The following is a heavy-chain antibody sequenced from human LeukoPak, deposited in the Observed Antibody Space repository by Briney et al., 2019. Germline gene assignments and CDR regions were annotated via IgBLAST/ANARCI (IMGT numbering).Heavy chain of an antibody. CDR3: ARDWLGAYSSSWSYYYYGMDD. V-gene: IGHV3-7*01. J-gene: IGHJ6*02. Sequence: GGSLRLSCAASGFTFSSYWMSWVRQAPGKGLEWVANIKQDGSEKYYVDSVKGRFTISRDNAKNSLYLQMNSLRAEDTAVYYCARDWLGAYSSSWSYYYYGMDDWGQGTTVTVSS. CDR1: GFTFSSYW. CDR2: IKQDGSEK. D-gene: IGHD6-13*01.